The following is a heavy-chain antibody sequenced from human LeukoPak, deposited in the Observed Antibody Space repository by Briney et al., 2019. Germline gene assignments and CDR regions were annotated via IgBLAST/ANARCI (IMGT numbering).Heavy chain of an antibody. J-gene: IGHJ4*02. CDR3: ARARTYYYDSSGYYYEDYYFDY. CDR2: IYYSGST. V-gene: IGHV4-39*07. CDR1: GGSISSSSYY. D-gene: IGHD3-22*01. Sequence: SETLSLTCTVSGGSISSSSYYWDWIRQPPGKGLEWIGSIYYSGSTYYNPSLKSRVTISVDTSKNQFSLKLSSVTAADTAVYYCARARTYYYDSSGYYYEDYYFDYWGQGTLVTVSS.